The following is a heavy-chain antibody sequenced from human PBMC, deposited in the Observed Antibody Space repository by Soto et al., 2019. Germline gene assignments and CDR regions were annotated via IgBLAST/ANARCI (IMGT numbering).Heavy chain of an antibody. CDR1: GGSISSYY. D-gene: IGHD3-10*01. J-gene: IGHJ5*02. V-gene: IGHV4-59*01. CDR3: ARDSPAGGGLNTNWLDP. CDR2: IYYSGAT. Sequence: ASETLSLTCTVSGGSISSYYWSWIRQPPGKGLEWIGYIYYSGATNYNPSLKSRVTISVDTSKNQFSLKLSSVTAADTAVYYCARDSPAGGGLNTNWLDPWGQGALVTVYS.